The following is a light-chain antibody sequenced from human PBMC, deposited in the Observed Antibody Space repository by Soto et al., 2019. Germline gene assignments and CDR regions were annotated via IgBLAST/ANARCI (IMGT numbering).Light chain of an antibody. CDR2: ATS. CDR1: QIGSGNY. Sequence: ELVLTQSPGTLSLSPGDSAALSCKASQIGSGNYLSWYQQKSGQAPRLLIYATSTRAPGIPDRFSGSGSATDFSLIISRLEPDDFATYYCQRYNSYSRTFGQGTKVENK. J-gene: IGKJ1*01. CDR3: QRYNSYSRT. V-gene: IGKV3-20*01.